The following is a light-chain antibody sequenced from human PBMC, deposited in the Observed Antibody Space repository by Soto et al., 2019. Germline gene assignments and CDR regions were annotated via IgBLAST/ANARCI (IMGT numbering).Light chain of an antibody. CDR3: SSYSHITTLYV. J-gene: IGLJ1*01. CDR1: SRDVGGYNY. V-gene: IGLV2-14*03. Sequence: QSALTQPASVSGSPGESITISCTGTSRDVGGYNYVSWYQKNPGKAPKLMIYNVFNRPSGVSDRFSGSKSGNTASLTISGLQAEDDFDYGCSSYSHITTLYVFGTGINFTVL. CDR2: NVF.